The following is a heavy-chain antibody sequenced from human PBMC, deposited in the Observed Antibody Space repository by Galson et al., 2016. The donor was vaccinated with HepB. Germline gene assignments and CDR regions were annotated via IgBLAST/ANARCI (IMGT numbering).Heavy chain of an antibody. CDR1: GFTFSGST. CDR3: TSRWTVFDVWNSYYGYFDY. D-gene: IGHD3-3*01. Sequence: SLRLSCAASGFTFSGSTMYWVRQASGKGLEWVGRIRTKTKSYATAYAASVQGRFTLSRDDSKEMAYLQMNSLKTEDTAVYYCTSRWTVFDVWNSYYGYFDYWGQGTLVTVSS. J-gene: IGHJ4*02. V-gene: IGHV3-73*01. CDR2: IRTKTKSYAT.